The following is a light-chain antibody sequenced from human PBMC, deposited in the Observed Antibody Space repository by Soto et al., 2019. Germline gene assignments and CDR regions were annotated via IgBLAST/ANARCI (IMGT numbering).Light chain of an antibody. CDR3: MSYIASTTTHWI. CDR2: GVS. Sequence: QAVVTQPASVSGSPGQSITISCSGTSTDVGHPYNYVSWYQQYPGKAPKLLIFGVSNRPSGISGRFSGSKSGNTASLTISGLQPEDEADYYCMSYIASTTTHWILGGGTKLTVL. V-gene: IGLV2-14*03. J-gene: IGLJ2*01. CDR1: STDVGHPYNY.